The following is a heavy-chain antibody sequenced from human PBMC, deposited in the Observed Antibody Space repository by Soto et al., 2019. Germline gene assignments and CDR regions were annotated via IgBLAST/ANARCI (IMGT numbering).Heavy chain of an antibody. CDR3: AKRGVDTFGLSY. CDR1: GFTFSSFW. J-gene: IGHJ4*02. CDR2: IYTDGSST. D-gene: IGHD3-10*01. Sequence: EVQLVESGGGLVQPGGSLRLSCVVSGFTFSSFWMHWVRQAPGEGLVWVSRIYTDGSSTSYADSVKGRFTISRDNAKNTLYLQMNSLRVEDTAMYYCAKRGVDTFGLSYWGQGTLVTVSS. V-gene: IGHV3-74*01.